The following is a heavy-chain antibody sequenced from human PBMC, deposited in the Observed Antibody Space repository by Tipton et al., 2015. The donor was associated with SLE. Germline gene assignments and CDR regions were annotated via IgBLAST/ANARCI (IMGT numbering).Heavy chain of an antibody. J-gene: IGHJ5*02. D-gene: IGHD3-3*01. CDR2: MYYSGIT. CDR3: ARGTPFMEWERNWFDP. Sequence: GLVKPSETLSLTCTVSGDSIGTYYWSWIRQTPGKGLEWIGYMYYSGITNYNPSLYRRVSISVDTSRNQFSLKMNSVTAADTAIYYCARGTPFMEWERNWFDPWGQGTLVTVSS. CDR1: GDSIGTYY. V-gene: IGHV4-59*01.